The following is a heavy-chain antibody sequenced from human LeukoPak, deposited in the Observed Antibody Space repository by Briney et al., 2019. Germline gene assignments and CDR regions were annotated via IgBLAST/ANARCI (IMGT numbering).Heavy chain of an antibody. CDR2: ISYSGNT. J-gene: IGHJ4*02. Sequence: MPSETLSLTCTVSDYSISSGYCWGWIRQPPGVGLEWIGTISYSGNTYYNPSLKSRVTISVDTSKNQFSLEMRSVTAADTAMYYCARSFLTNYYIDYWGQGPLVTVSS. CDR1: DYSISSGYC. CDR3: ARSFLTNYYIDY. D-gene: IGHD3-9*01. V-gene: IGHV4-38-2*02.